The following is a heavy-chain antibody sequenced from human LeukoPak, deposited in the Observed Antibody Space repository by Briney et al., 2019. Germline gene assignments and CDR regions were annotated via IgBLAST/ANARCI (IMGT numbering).Heavy chain of an antibody. CDR2: IYYSGST. V-gene: IGHV4-30-4*01. CDR3: ARTPLYYNILTGYYEIYYFDY. CDR1: GGSISSGDYY. D-gene: IGHD3-9*01. J-gene: IGHJ4*02. Sequence: SETLSLTCTVSGGSISSGDYYWSWIRQPPGKGLEWIGYIYYSGSTYYNPSLKSRVTISVDTSKNQFSLKLSSVTAADTAVYYCARTPLYYNILTGYYEIYYFDYWGQGTLVTVSS.